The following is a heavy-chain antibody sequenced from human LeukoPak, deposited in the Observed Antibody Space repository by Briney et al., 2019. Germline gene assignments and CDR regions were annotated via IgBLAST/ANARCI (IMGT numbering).Heavy chain of an antibody. CDR1: GGSISSYY. CDR2: IYYSGST. D-gene: IGHD3-10*01. Sequence: SETLSLTCTVSGGSISSYYWSWIRQPPGKGLEWIGYIYYSGSTNYNPSLKSRVTISADTSKNQFSLKLSSVTAADTAVYYCASTPIYYYGSGSYFDYWGQGTLVTVSS. J-gene: IGHJ4*02. CDR3: ASTPIYYYGSGSYFDY. V-gene: IGHV4-59*01.